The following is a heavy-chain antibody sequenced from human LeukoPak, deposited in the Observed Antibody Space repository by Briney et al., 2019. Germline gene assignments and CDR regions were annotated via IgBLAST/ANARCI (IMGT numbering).Heavy chain of an antibody. CDR2: ISYSGST. CDR1: GGSISSYY. J-gene: IGHJ4*02. Sequence: PSETLSLTCTVSGGSISSYYCTWIRQPPGKGLEWIGYISYSGSTNYNPSLKSRVTISVDTSKNQFSLKLSSVTAADTAVYYCARATSLLLSGGFDYWGQGTLVTVSS. D-gene: IGHD3-3*01. V-gene: IGHV4-59*01. CDR3: ARATSLLLSGGFDY.